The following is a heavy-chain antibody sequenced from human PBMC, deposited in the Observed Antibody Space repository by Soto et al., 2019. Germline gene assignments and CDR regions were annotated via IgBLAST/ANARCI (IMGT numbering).Heavy chain of an antibody. V-gene: IGHV1-46*01. CDR3: ARDCGGDCPLGDGAFDI. CDR1: GYTFTSYY. J-gene: IGHJ3*02. Sequence: ASVKVSCKASGYTFTSYYMHCVRQAPGQVLEWMGIINPSGGSTSYAQKFQGRVTMTRDTSTSTVYMELSSLRSEDTAVYYCARDCGGDCPLGDGAFDIWGQGTMVTVSS. D-gene: IGHD2-21*02. CDR2: INPSGGST.